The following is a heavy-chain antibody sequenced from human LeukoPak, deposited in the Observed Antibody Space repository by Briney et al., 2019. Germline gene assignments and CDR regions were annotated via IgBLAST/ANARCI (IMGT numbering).Heavy chain of an antibody. CDR2: IYYSGST. CDR3: ARVVAGSHAFDI. D-gene: IGHD6-19*01. V-gene: IGHV4-39*07. CDR1: GGSISSSVYY. J-gene: IGHJ3*02. Sequence: SETLSLTCTVSGGSISSSVYYWGWIRQPPGKGLEWIGSIYYSGSTYYNPSLKSRVTISVDTSKNQFSLKLSSVTAADTAVYYCARVVAGSHAFDIWGQGTMVTVSS.